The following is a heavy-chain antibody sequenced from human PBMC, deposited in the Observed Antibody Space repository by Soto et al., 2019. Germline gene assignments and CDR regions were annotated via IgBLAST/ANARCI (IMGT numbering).Heavy chain of an antibody. CDR2: ISGSGGST. CDR3: AKIGYSYGSDY. J-gene: IGHJ4*02. D-gene: IGHD5-18*01. CDR1: GFTFSSYA. V-gene: IGHV3-23*01. Sequence: EVQLLESGGGLVQPGGSLSLSCAASGFTFSSYAMSWVRQAPGKGVEWVSAISGSGGSTYYADSVKGRFNITRDNSKNTLYLQMNSLRAEDTAVYYCAKIGYSYGSDYWGQGTLVTVSS.